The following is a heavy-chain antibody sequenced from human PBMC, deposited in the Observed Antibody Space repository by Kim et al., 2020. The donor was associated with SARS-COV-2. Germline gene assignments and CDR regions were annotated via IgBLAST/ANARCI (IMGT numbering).Heavy chain of an antibody. CDR1: GFTFSSYE. V-gene: IGHV3-48*03. D-gene: IGHD4-4*01. Sequence: GGSLRLSCAASGFTFSSYEMNWVRQAPGKGLEWVSYISGSGTTIYYADSVRGRFTISRDNDKNSLYLQMNSLRAEDTAVYYCARGPNYSPFAYWGQGTLV. CDR3: ARGPNYSPFAY. CDR2: ISGSGTTI. J-gene: IGHJ4*02.